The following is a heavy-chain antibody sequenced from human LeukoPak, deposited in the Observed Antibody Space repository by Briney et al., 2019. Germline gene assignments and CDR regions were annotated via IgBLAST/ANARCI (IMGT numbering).Heavy chain of an antibody. J-gene: IGHJ3*02. D-gene: IGHD1-26*01. CDR1: GYTFTSYY. CDR2: INPSGGST. CDR3: ARDGTRGRCAFDI. Sequence: ASVKVSCKASGYTFTSYYMHWVRQAPGQGLEWMGIINPSGGSTSYAQKFQGRVTMTRDTSTSTVYMELSSLRSEDTAVYYRARDGTRGRCAFDIWGQGTMVTVSS. V-gene: IGHV1-46*01.